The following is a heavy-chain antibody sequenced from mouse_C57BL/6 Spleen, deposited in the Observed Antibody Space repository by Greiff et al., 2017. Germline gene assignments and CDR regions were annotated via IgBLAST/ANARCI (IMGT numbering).Heavy chain of an antibody. D-gene: IGHD2-4*01. V-gene: IGHV2-2*01. Sequence: QVQLKESGPGLVQPSQSLSLTCTVSGFSLTSYGVHWVRQSPGKGLEWLGVIWSGGSTDYNAAFISRLSISKDNSKSHVFLKMNSLQADDTAIYYCARNRDYDRYFDYWGQGTTLTVSS. CDR3: ARNRDYDRYFDY. J-gene: IGHJ2*01. CDR1: GFSLTSYG. CDR2: IWSGGST.